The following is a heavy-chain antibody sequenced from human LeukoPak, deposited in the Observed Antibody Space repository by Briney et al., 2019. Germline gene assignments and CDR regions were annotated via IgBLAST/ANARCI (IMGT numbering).Heavy chain of an antibody. CDR1: GGSISSYY. D-gene: IGHD3-9*01. CDR3: ASALEGPTGNWFDP. Sequence: SETLSLTCTVSGGSISSYYWSWIRQPPGKGLEWIGYIYYSGSTNYNPSLKSRVTISVDTSKNQFSPKLSSVTAADTAVYYCASALEGPTGNWFDPWGQGTLVTVSS. CDR2: IYYSGST. J-gene: IGHJ5*02. V-gene: IGHV4-59*01.